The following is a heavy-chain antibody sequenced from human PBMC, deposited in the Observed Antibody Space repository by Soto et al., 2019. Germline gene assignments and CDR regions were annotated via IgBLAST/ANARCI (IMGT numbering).Heavy chain of an antibody. CDR1: GGTFSSYT. Sequence: QVQLVQSGAEVKKPGSSVKVSCKASGGTFSSYTISWVRQAPGQGLEWMGRIIPILGIANYAQKFQGRVTITADKATSTAYMELSSLRSEDTAVYYCARDQSHLWWESYDYYYYMDGWGKGTTVTFSS. J-gene: IGHJ6*03. CDR3: ARDQSHLWWESYDYYYYMDG. V-gene: IGHV1-69*08. CDR2: IIPILGIA. D-gene: IGHD2-21*01.